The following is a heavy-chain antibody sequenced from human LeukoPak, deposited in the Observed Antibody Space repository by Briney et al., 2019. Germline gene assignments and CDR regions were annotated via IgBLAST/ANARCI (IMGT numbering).Heavy chain of an antibody. D-gene: IGHD3-3*01. CDR1: GFTFSSYV. J-gene: IGHJ3*02. CDR2: ISGSGGST. CDR3: AKDKTYDDFWSGHDAFDI. V-gene: IGHV3-23*01. Sequence: PGGSLRLSCAASGFTFSSYVMSWVRQAPGKGLEWVSAISGSGGSTYYADSVKGRFTISRDISKNTLYLQMKSLRAGDTAVYYCAKDKTYDDFWSGHDAFDIWGQGTMVTVSS.